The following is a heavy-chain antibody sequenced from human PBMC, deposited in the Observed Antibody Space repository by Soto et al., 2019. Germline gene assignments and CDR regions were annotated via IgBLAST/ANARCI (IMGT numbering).Heavy chain of an antibody. CDR3: ARVSKYYYDSSGYYLFDY. D-gene: IGHD3-22*01. J-gene: IGHJ4*02. Sequence: SETLSLTCTVSGGSISSGDYYWSWIRKPPGKGLEWIGYIYYSGSTYHNPSLKSRVTISVDTSKNQCSLKLSSVTAADTAVYYCARVSKYYYDSSGYYLFDYWGQGTLVTVSS. CDR2: IYYSGST. CDR1: GGSISSGDYY. V-gene: IGHV4-30-4*01.